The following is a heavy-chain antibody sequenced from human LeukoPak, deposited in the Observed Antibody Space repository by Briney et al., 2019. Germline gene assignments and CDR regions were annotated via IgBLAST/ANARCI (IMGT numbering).Heavy chain of an antibody. CDR1: GGSISNSSYY. Sequence: SETLSLTCTVSGGSISNSSYYWVWIRQPPGKGLEWIASIYYSGTTYYNPSLKSRVTISVDTSKNQFSLKLSSVTAADTAVYYCARHVGGRFRSGFDYWGQGTLVTVSS. V-gene: IGHV4-39*01. D-gene: IGHD3-10*01. CDR2: IYYSGTT. CDR3: ARHVGGRFRSGFDY. J-gene: IGHJ4*02.